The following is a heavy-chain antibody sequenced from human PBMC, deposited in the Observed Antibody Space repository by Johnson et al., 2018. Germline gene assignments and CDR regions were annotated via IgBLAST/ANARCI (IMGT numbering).Heavy chain of an antibody. CDR3: VKGSTFAAISGVYFQH. V-gene: IGHV3-9*01. D-gene: IGHD1-26*01. Sequence: VQLVESGGGLVQPGRSLRLSCAASGFIFDDYAMHWVRQAPWKGLEWVSDISWNSGKIAYADSVKGRFTISRDNAKKSLYLQMNSLRPEDTAVYYCVKGSTFAAISGVYFQHWGQGTLVTVSS. CDR2: ISWNSGKI. CDR1: GFIFDDYA. J-gene: IGHJ1*01.